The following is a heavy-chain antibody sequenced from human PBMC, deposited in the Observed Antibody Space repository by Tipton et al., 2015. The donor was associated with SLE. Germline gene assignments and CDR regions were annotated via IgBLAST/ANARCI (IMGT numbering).Heavy chain of an antibody. CDR3: ARDRDDSSGSLFDP. Sequence: SLRLSCAASGFTFDDYAMHWVRQAPGKGLEWVSGISWNSGSIGYADSVKGRFTISRDNAKNSLYLQMNSLRAEDTALYYCARDRDDSSGSLFDPWGQGTLVTVSS. CDR2: ISWNSGSI. J-gene: IGHJ5*02. CDR1: GFTFDDYA. V-gene: IGHV3-9*01. D-gene: IGHD3-22*01.